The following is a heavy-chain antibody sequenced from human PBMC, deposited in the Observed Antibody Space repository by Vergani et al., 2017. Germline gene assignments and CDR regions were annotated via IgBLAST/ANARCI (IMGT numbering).Heavy chain of an antibody. J-gene: IGHJ4*02. CDR3: ARDLATAYDSSGYAPAGFDY. D-gene: IGHD3-22*01. V-gene: IGHV1-69-2*01. CDR1: GYTFTDHY. CDR2: VDPEDGET. Sequence: EVQLVQSGAEVKKPGATMKISCKVSGYTFTDHYMHWVKQAPGKGLEWMGLVDPEDGETIYAEKFKGRVTIAADTSTDTAHLELSSLRSEDTAVYYCARDLATAYDSSGYAPAGFDYWGQGTLVTVSS.